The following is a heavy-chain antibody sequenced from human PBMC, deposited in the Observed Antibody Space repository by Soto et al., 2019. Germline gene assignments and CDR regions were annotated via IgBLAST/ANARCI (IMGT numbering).Heavy chain of an antibody. CDR2: ISSDGSEK. CDR1: GFTFSNYA. CDR3: ANYWTKLTAGFDF. V-gene: IGHV3-30*18. D-gene: IGHD2-8*01. J-gene: IGHJ4*02. Sequence: GGSVKLSCVASGFTFSNYAMHWVRQAPGKGLGWVAVISSDGSEKYYLDSVRDRFTISRDNSKNTLYLQMNNLRPEDTAMYYCANYWTKLTAGFDFWGQGALVTVSS.